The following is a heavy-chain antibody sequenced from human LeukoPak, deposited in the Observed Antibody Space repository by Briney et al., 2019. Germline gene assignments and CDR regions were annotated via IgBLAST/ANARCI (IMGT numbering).Heavy chain of an antibody. CDR1: GFTLTTSW. CDR3: ARGGLTAGFDY. J-gene: IGHJ4*02. V-gene: IGHV3-7*01. CDR2: INREGSQI. Sequence: GGSLRLSCAGSGFTLTTSWMTWVRQAPGKGLEWVTNINREGSQIDYMDSVKGRFTISRDSANNALYLQMNSLRAEDTAVYYCARGGLTAGFDYWGQGTLVTVSP.